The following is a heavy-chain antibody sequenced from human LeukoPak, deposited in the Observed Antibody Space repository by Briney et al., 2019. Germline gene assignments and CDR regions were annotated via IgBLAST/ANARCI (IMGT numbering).Heavy chain of an antibody. CDR2: ISYDGSNK. J-gene: IGHJ4*02. CDR1: GFTFSSYG. Sequence: PGRSLSLSCAASGFTFSSYGMHWVRQAPGKGLEWVAVISYDGSNKYYADSVKGRFTISRDNSKNTLYLQMSSLRPEGTAVYYCANGGYTSSWYVVDYWGQGTLVTVSS. V-gene: IGHV3-30*18. D-gene: IGHD6-13*01. CDR3: ANGGYTSSWYVVDY.